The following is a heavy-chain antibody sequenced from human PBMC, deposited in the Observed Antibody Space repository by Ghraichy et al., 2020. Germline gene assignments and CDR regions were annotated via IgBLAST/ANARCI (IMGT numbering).Heavy chain of an antibody. V-gene: IGHV3-7*01. D-gene: IGHD3-10*01. CDR3: ARSGSLPPNEFDY. CDR2: IKQDGSEK. Sequence: GGSLRLSCAASGFTFSSYWMSWVRQAPGKGLEWVANIKQDGSEKYYVDSVKGRFTISRDNAKNSLYLQMNSLRAEDTAVYYCARSGSLPPNEFDYWGQGTLVPVSS. J-gene: IGHJ4*02. CDR1: GFTFSSYW.